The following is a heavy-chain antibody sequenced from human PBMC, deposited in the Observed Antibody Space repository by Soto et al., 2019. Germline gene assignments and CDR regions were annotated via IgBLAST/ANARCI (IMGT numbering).Heavy chain of an antibody. Sequence: EVQLVETGGGLIQPGGSLRLSCAASGFTVSSNDMSWVRQAPGKGLEWVSVIYSGGSAYYADSVKGRFTISRDNSKNTLYLQMNSLRAEDTAVYYCAREYSSSRYYGMDVWGQGTTVTVSS. J-gene: IGHJ6*02. V-gene: IGHV3-53*02. D-gene: IGHD3-22*01. CDR3: AREYSSSRYYGMDV. CDR1: GFTVSSND. CDR2: IYSGGSA.